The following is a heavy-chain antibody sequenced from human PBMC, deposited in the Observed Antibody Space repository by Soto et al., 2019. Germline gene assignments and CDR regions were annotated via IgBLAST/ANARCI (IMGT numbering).Heavy chain of an antibody. J-gene: IGHJ3*02. V-gene: IGHV1-18*01. Sequence: ASVKVSCKASGYTFTSYGISWVRQAPGQGLEWMGWISAYNGNTNYAQKLQGRVTMTTDTSTSTAYMELRSLRSEDTAVYYCATRKFIAYDAFDIWGQGTMVTVSS. CDR2: ISAYNGNT. CDR1: GYTFTSYG. CDR3: ATRKFIAYDAFDI. D-gene: IGHD2-15*01.